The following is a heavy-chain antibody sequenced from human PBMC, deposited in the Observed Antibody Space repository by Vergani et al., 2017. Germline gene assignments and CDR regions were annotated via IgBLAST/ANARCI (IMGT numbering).Heavy chain of an antibody. D-gene: IGHD3-22*01. Sequence: EVQLVESGGGLVQPGGSLRLSCAASGFTFSNYWMSWVRQAPGKGLEWVANIKQDGSEKYYVDSVKGRFTISRDNAKNSLYLQMNSLRAEDTAVYYCARDLETYYYDSSGYYRTRVFDYWGQGTLVTVSS. CDR1: GFTFSNYW. V-gene: IGHV3-7*01. CDR3: ARDLETYYYDSSGYYRTRVFDY. J-gene: IGHJ4*02. CDR2: IKQDGSEK.